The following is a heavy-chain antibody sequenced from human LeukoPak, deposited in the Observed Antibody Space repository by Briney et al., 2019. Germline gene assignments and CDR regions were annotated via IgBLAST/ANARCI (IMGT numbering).Heavy chain of an antibody. Sequence: GKSLRLSCAASGFTFNNYGMHWVRQAPGKGLEWVAVISYDGRNKHYPDSVKGRFTISRDISTDTLWLQMDSLRSEDTAVYYCARAPYYYDSSGYYYRRPFDYWGQGTLVSVSS. D-gene: IGHD3-22*01. J-gene: IGHJ4*02. CDR2: ISYDGRNK. CDR1: GFTFNNYG. V-gene: IGHV3-30*03. CDR3: ARAPYYYDSSGYYYRRPFDY.